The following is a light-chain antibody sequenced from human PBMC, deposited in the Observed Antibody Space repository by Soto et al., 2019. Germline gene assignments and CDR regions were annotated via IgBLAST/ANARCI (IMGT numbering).Light chain of an antibody. CDR2: DVS. V-gene: IGLV2-11*01. J-gene: IGLJ1*01. CDR1: SSDVGGYNY. CDR3: WSYGGSYTYI. Sequence: QSVLTQPRSVSGSPGQSVTISCTGTSSDVGGYNYVSWYQQHPGKAPKLMIYDVSKRPSGVPDRFSGSKSVNTAFLTISGLHAEDEAYYYCWSYGGSYTYIFLTRTQVTVL.